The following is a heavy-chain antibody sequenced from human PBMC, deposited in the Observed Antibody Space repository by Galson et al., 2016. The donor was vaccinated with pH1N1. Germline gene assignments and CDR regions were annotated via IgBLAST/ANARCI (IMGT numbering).Heavy chain of an antibody. V-gene: IGHV4-31*03. CDR1: GGSISSGGYY. D-gene: IGHD3-22*01. CDR3: VRAYYDSSPRNWFDP. J-gene: IGHJ5*02. Sequence: LTCPVSGGSISSGGYYWSWIRQHPGKGLEWIGYIYYSGSTYYNPSLKSRVIISVDTSKNQFSLNLSSVTAADTAVYYCVRAYYDSSPRNWFDPWGQGTLVTVSS. CDR2: IYYSGST.